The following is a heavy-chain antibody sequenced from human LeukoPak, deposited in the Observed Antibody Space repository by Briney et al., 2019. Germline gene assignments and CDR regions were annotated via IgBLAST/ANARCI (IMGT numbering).Heavy chain of an antibody. D-gene: IGHD3-3*01. CDR2: ISYDGSNK. V-gene: IGHV3-30*03. CDR3: AREGDFWSAYPYFDY. J-gene: IGHJ4*02. CDR1: GFTFSSYG. Sequence: GGSLRLSCAASGFTFSSYGMHWVRQAPGKGLEWVAVISYDGSNKYYADSVKGRFTISRDNAKNSLYLQMNSLRAEDTAVYYCAREGDFWSAYPYFDYWGQGTLVIVSS.